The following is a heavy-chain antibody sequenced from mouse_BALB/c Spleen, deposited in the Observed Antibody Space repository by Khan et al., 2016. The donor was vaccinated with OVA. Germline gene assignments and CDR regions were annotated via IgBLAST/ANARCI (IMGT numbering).Heavy chain of an antibody. CDR1: GYSITSDYA. V-gene: IGHV3-2*02. J-gene: IGHJ3*01. CDR3: ARGRAY. D-gene: IGHD3-3*01. Sequence: VQLKESGPGLVKPSQSLSLTCTVTGYSITSDYAWNWIRQFPGNKLEWMGYISYSGRTYYTPSLKSRLSITRDTSQNQFFLQLNSVTTEDTATYYCARGRAYWGQGTLVTVSA. CDR2: ISYSGRT.